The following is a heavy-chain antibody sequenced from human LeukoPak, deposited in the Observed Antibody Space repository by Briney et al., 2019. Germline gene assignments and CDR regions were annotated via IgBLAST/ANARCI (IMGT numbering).Heavy chain of an antibody. Sequence: GGSLRLSCAASGFTFSDHYMDWVRQAPGKGLQWVGRTSNKANSYTTEYAASVKGRFTISRDDSKNSLYLQMNSLKTEDTAVYYCARIGGTYSLDYWGQGTLVTVSS. V-gene: IGHV3-72*01. J-gene: IGHJ4*02. CDR2: TSNKANSYTT. CDR1: GFTFSDHY. D-gene: IGHD1-26*01. CDR3: ARIGGTYSLDY.